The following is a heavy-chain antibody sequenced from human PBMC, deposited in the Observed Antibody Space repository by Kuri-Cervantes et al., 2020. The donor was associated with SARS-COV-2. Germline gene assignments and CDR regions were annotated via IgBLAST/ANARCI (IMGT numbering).Heavy chain of an antibody. CDR2: ISSSSSYI. D-gene: IGHD6-13*01. CDR1: GFTFSSYD. Sequence: GESLKISCAACGFTFSSYDMHWVRQATGKGLEWVSSISSSSSYIYYADSVKGRFTISRDNAKNSLYLQMNSLRAEDTAVYYCASGYSSRLDAFDIWDQGTMVTVSS. V-gene: IGHV3-21*01. J-gene: IGHJ3*02. CDR3: ASGYSSRLDAFDI.